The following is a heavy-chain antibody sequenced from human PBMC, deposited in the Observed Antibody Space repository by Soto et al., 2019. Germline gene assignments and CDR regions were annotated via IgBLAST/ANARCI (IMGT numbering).Heavy chain of an antibody. CDR2: IAVGSGYT. CDR1: GFTFTSSA. CDR3: EADATAWQQMVPSDY. D-gene: IGHD2-8*01. Sequence: ASVKVSCKASGFTFTSSAFQWVRQARGQRLEWIGWIAVGSGYTNYAQRFQDRVTLTRDMSTATTYMELSRLTSEDTAIYYCEADATAWQQMVPSDYWGQGTLVTVSS. J-gene: IGHJ4*02. V-gene: IGHV1-58*01.